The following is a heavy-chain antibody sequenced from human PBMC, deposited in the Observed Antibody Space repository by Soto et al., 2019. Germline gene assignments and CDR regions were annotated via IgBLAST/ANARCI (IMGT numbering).Heavy chain of an antibody. V-gene: IGHV4-59*08. J-gene: IGHJ4*02. CDR2: IYYSGST. CDR1: GGSISSYY. CDR3: ARSGDRVWFGELFYY. D-gene: IGHD3-10*01. Sequence: QVQLQESGPGLVKPSETLSLTCTVSGGSISSYYWSWIRQPPGKGLEWIGYIYYSGSTNYNPSLKSRVTISVDTSKNQFSLKLSSVTAADTAVYYCARSGDRVWFGELFYYWGQGTLVTVSS.